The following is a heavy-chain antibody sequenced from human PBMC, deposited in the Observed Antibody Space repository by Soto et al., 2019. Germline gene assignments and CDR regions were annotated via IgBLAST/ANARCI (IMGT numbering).Heavy chain of an antibody. CDR1: GFTFSNYA. D-gene: IGHD3-9*01. J-gene: IGHJ4*02. CDR2: ISGSGDRT. V-gene: IGHV3-23*01. Sequence: EVQLLESGGGLVQPGGSLRLSCAASGFTFSNYAMSWVRQAPGKGLKWVSSISGSGDRTFFADSLKGRFAISRDNSRNMLFLQISSLRADDTAVYYCAKGRRDDVLTGFYLTYFDYWGQGTQVTVPS. CDR3: AKGRRDDVLTGFYLTYFDY.